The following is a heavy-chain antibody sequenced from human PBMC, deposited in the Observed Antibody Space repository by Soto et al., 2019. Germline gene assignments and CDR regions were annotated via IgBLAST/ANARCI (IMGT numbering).Heavy chain of an antibody. CDR1: GGSISSGGYY. Sequence: SETLSLTCTVSGGSISSGGYYWSWIRQHPGKGLEWIGYIYYSGSTYYNPSLKSRVTLSVDTSKNQFSLKLSSVTAADTALYYCARAQDSSGYYYYGMDVWGQGTTVTVSS. CDR3: ARAQDSSGYYYYGMDV. CDR2: IYYSGST. V-gene: IGHV4-31*03. D-gene: IGHD3-22*01. J-gene: IGHJ6*02.